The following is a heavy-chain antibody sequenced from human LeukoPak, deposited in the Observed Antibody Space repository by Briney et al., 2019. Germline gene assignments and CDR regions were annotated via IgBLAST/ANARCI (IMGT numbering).Heavy chain of an antibody. D-gene: IGHD6-13*01. CDR1: GYTFTSYD. V-gene: IGHV1-8*01. Sequence: ASVKVSCKASGYTFTSYDINWVRQATGQGLEWMGWMNPNSGNTGYAQKFQGRVTITRNTSISTAYMELSSLRSEDTAVYYCARVGAYSSSWYGDYYYGMDVWGQGTTVTVSS. CDR3: ARVGAYSSSWYGDYYYGMDV. J-gene: IGHJ6*02. CDR2: MNPNSGNT.